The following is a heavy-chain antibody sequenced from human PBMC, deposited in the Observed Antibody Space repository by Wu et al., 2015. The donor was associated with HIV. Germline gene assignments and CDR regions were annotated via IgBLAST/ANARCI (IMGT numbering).Heavy chain of an antibody. CDR2: IIPIFGTA. J-gene: IGHJ6*02. Sequence: QVQLVQSGAEVKKPGSSVKVSCKASGGTFSSYAISWVRQAPGQGLEWMGRIIPIFGTANYAQKFQGRVTITADESTSTAYMELSSLRSEDTAVYYCARPDGGDCPFCYGMDVVGPRDHGSPSP. CDR3: ARPDGGDCPFCYGMDV. V-gene: IGHV1-69*13. CDR1: GGTFSSYA. D-gene: IGHD2-21*02.